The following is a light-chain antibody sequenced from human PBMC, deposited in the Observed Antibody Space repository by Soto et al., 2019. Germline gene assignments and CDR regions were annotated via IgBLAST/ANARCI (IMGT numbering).Light chain of an antibody. Sequence: IQLTQSPSSLSASVGDRVTITCRASQGISSYLAWYQQKPGKAPKLLIYAASTLQSGVPSRFSGSGSGTEFTLTISSLQSEDFAVYYCQQYNNWPRTFGQGTKVDI. CDR3: QQYNNWPRT. J-gene: IGKJ1*01. CDR1: QGISSY. CDR2: AAS. V-gene: IGKV1-9*01.